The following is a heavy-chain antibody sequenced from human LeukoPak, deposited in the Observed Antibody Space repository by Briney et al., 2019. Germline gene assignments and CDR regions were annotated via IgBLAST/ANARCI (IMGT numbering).Heavy chain of an antibody. V-gene: IGHV3-21*01. CDR2: ISSSSSYI. J-gene: IGHJ4*02. Sequence: PGGSLRLSCEASGFSFSSYSMNWVRQAPGKGLEWVSSISSSSSYIYYADSVKGRFTISRDNAKNSLYLQMNSLRAEDTAVYYCARDRGIAAAGLFDYWGQGTLVTVSS. D-gene: IGHD6-13*01. CDR3: ARDRGIAAAGLFDY. CDR1: GFSFSSYS.